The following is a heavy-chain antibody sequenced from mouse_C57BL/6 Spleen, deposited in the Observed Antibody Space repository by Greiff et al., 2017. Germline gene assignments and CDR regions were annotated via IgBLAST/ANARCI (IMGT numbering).Heavy chain of an antibody. V-gene: IGHV1-9*01. J-gene: IGHJ4*01. CDR3: AGKGGYPYAMDY. CDR2: ILPGSGST. CDR1: GYTFTGYW. Sequence: QVQLQQSGAELMKPGASVKLSCKATGYTFTGYWIEWVKQRPGHGLEWIGGILPGSGSTNYNEKFKGKATFTADTSSNTASMQLSSLTTEDAANYYCAGKGGYPYAMDYWGQGTSVTVSS. D-gene: IGHD2-2*01.